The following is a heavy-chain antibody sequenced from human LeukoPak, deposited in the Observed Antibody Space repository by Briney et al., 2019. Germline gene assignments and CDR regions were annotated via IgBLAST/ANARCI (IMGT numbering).Heavy chain of an antibody. CDR3: ARVRPRGIFDY. CDR2: IYYSGST. CDR1: GGSISSGGYY. J-gene: IGHJ4*02. Sequence: SETLSLTCTVSGGSISSGGYYWSWIRQHPGKGLEWIGYIYYSGSTYYNPSLKSRVTISVDTSKNQFSLKLSSVTAADTAVYYCARVRPRGIFDYWGQGTLVTVYS. V-gene: IGHV4-31*03. D-gene: IGHD3-16*01.